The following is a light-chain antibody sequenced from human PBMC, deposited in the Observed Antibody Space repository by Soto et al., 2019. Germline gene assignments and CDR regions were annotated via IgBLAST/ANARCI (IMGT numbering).Light chain of an antibody. CDR1: QSISNY. J-gene: IGKJ2*01. Sequence: DIPMTQSPSSLSASVGDRVTITCRASQSISNYLNWYQQKPGKAPKLLIYAASTLQSGVPSRFSGSRSGTDFTLIISSLQPEDFAIYYCQQSHSSPYTFGQGTKLEI. CDR3: QQSHSSPYT. CDR2: AAS. V-gene: IGKV1-39*01.